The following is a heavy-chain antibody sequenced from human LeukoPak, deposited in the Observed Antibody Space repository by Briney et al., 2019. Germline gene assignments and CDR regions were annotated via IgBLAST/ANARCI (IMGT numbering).Heavy chain of an antibody. D-gene: IGHD5-24*01. CDR2: IDPADGET. V-gene: IGHV1-69-2*01. CDR1: GYTFSDYY. J-gene: IGHJ4*02. Sequence: ASVKISCKASGYTFSDYYMHWVQQAPGKGLTWMGRIDPADGETLYAQKFQGRLTLTADTASGTAYMELSGLTSGDTAVLYCAARDAYNFADYWGQGTLVTVSS. CDR3: AARDAYNFADY.